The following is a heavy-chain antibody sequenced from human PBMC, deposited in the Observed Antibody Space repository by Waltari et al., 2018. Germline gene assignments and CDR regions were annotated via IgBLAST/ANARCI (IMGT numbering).Heavy chain of an antibody. D-gene: IGHD6-13*01. J-gene: IGHJ3*02. V-gene: IGHV4-59*11. Sequence: QVQLQESGPGLVKPSETLSLTCTVSGGSISSHYWSWIRQPPGKGLEWIGYIYYMGSTNYNPSLKSRVTISVDTSKNQFSLKLSSVTAADTAVYYCARVGRGAAADLSGAFDIWGQGTMVTVSS. CDR1: GGSISSHY. CDR3: ARVGRGAAADLSGAFDI. CDR2: IYYMGST.